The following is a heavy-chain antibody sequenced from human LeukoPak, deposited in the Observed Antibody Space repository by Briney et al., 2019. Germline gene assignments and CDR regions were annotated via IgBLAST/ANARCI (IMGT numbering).Heavy chain of an antibody. D-gene: IGHD2-2*01. Sequence: GASVKVSCKASGYTFTSYGISWVRQAPGQGLEWVGWISAYNGNTNYAQKLQGRVTMTTDTSTSTAYMELRSLRSDDTAVYYCARACSSTSCYEPSGDYWGQGTLVTVSS. J-gene: IGHJ4*02. CDR2: ISAYNGNT. V-gene: IGHV1-18*01. CDR1: GYTFTSYG. CDR3: ARACSSTSCYEPSGDY.